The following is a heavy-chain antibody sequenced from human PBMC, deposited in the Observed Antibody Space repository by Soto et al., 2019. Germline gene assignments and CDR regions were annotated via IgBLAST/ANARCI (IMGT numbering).Heavy chain of an antibody. CDR1: GYTFTGYY. CDR2: INPNSGGT. D-gene: IGHD5-18*01. V-gene: IGHV1-2*04. Sequence: ASVKVSCKASGYTFTGYYMHWVRQAPGQGLEWMGWINPNSGGTNYAQKFQGWVTMTRDTSISTAYMELSRLRSDDTAVYYCARALPDTAMVCHYYCCMDVWGQGTTVTVSS. J-gene: IGHJ6*02. CDR3: ARALPDTAMVCHYYCCMDV.